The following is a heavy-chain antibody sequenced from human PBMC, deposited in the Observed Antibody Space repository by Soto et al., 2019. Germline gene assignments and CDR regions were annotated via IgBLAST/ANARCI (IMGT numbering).Heavy chain of an antibody. CDR2: ISSGGTT. CDR1: GFSFSRHA. J-gene: IGHJ6*02. V-gene: IGHV3-23*01. Sequence: EVQLLESGGGLVQPGGSLRLSCAASGFSFSRHAMSWVRQAPGKGLEWVSTISSGGTTYYADSVKGRFTISRDNSKKTQSLQMNSLGAEDTAVYYCAKLGYCSGGTCYLDYYYGVDVWGQGTTVTVSS. D-gene: IGHD2-15*01. CDR3: AKLGYCSGGTCYLDYYYGVDV.